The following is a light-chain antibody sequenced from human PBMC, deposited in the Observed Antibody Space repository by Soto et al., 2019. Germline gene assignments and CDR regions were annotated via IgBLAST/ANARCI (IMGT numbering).Light chain of an antibody. CDR3: QQRSNWPSLT. J-gene: IGKJ2*01. Sequence: EIVLTQSPATLSLSPGERATLSCRASQSVSSYLAWYQQKPGQAPRLLIYDASNRATGIPARFSGSGSGTDFTLTISSLEPEDFAVYYCQQRSNWPSLTFGQGTKLEI. CDR1: QSVSSY. CDR2: DAS. V-gene: IGKV3-11*01.